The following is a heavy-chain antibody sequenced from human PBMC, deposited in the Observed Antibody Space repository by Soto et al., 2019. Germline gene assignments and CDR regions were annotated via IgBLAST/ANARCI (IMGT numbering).Heavy chain of an antibody. CDR1: GASISSSSYY. CDR2: IYYSGST. D-gene: IGHD1-7*01. Sequence: SETLSLTCTVSGASISSSSYYWGWIRQPPGKGLEWIGSIYYSGSTYYNPSLKSRVTISVDTSKNQFSLKLSSVTAADTALYYCARLNAGTTYYYGMDVWGQGTTVTVSS. V-gene: IGHV4-39*01. CDR3: ARLNAGTTYYYGMDV. J-gene: IGHJ6*02.